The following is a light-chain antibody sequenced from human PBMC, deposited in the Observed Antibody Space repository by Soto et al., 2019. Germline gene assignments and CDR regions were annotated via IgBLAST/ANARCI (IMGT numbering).Light chain of an antibody. CDR2: ATS. V-gene: IGKV3-20*01. CDR3: QQYDTSPPMYT. J-gene: IGKJ2*01. CDR1: QSVSNNY. Sequence: EIVLTHSPGTLSLSPVERATLSCRASQSVSNNYLAWYQQKPDQSPRLLIYATSTRAAGIPDRFSGSGSGTDFTLTISRLEPDDVAVYYCQQYDTSPPMYTFGQGTRWIS.